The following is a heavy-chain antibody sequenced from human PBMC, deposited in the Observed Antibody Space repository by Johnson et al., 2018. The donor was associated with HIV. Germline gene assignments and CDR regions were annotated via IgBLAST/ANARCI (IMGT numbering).Heavy chain of an antibody. J-gene: IGHJ3*02. CDR1: GFTFSDYY. V-gene: IGHV3-33*08. Sequence: VQVVESGGGLVKPGRSLRLSCAASGFTFSDYYMSWIRQAPGKGLEWVAFIWYDGSKKYYVDSVKGRFTISRDNSKNTLFLQMSSLRAEDTAVYYCARGRARAFDIWGQGTMVTVSS. CDR2: IWYDGSKK. CDR3: ARGRARAFDI. D-gene: IGHD5-12*01.